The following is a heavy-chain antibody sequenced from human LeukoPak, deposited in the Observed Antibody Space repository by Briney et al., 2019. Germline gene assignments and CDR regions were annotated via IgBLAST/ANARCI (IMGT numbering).Heavy chain of an antibody. Sequence: GESLKISCKSSGYSFTGDWIGWVRQMPGKGLEWMGLRNPADSDTRYSPSFQGQVTISVDKSISTAYLEWSSLKASDTAMYYCARHVSSSRVAYDVWGQGTMVTVSS. D-gene: IGHD2-2*01. CDR2: RNPADSDT. J-gene: IGHJ3*01. CDR3: ARHVSSSRVAYDV. CDR1: GYSFTGDW. V-gene: IGHV5-51*01.